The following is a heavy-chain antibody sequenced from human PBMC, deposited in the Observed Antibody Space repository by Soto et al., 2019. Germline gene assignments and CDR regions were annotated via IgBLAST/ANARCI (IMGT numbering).Heavy chain of an antibody. CDR1: GGTFSSYA. Sequence: QVQLEQSGAEVKKPGSSVKVSCKTSGGTFSSYAISWVRQAPGRGLEWMGGIIPIFDITNHAQKFQGRVTISADKSTSTAFMELSSLTSEDTAVYYCARGGEHSFCSRYYYYDMDVWGQGTAVSVSS. V-gene: IGHV1-69*17. CDR2: IIPIFDIT. J-gene: IGHJ6*02. D-gene: IGHD3-16*01. CDR3: ARGGEHSFCSRYYYYDMDV.